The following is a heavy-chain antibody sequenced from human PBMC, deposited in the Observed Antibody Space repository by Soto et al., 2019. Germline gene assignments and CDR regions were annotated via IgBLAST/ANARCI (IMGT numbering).Heavy chain of an antibody. V-gene: IGHV3-30-3*01. CDR1: GFTFSSYA. CDR3: ARDRYSSSNLKGMDV. J-gene: IGHJ6*02. D-gene: IGHD6-13*01. Sequence: PGGSLRLSCAASGFTFSSYAMHWVRQAPGKGLEWVAVISYDGSNKYYADSVKGRFTISRDNSKDTLYLQMNSLRAEDTAVYYCARDRYSSSNLKGMDVWGQGTTVTVSS. CDR2: ISYDGSNK.